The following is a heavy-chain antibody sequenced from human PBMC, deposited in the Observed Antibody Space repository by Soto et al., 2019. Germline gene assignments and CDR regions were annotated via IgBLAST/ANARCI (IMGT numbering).Heavy chain of an antibody. V-gene: IGHV3-33*01. CDR2: IWYDGSNK. CDR3: AREPPYPSYCSNISCYGEYFDY. Sequence: QVQLVESGGGVVQPGRSLRLSCAASGFTFSSYGMHWVRQAPGKGLEWVAVIWYDGSNKYYADSVKGRFTISRDNSKNTRYLQMSSLRAEDTAVYYCAREPPYPSYCSNISCYGEYFDYWGQGSLVTVS. J-gene: IGHJ4*02. D-gene: IGHD2-2*01. CDR1: GFTFSSYG.